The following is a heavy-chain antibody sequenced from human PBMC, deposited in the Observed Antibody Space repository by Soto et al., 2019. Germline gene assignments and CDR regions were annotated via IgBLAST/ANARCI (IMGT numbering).Heavy chain of an antibody. CDR3: AGGRYLESSDYWVANLPFDH. J-gene: IGHJ4*02. V-gene: IGHV3-23*01. CDR2: ISRSGRGSA. CDR1: GFTFNSYV. D-gene: IGHD3-22*01. Sequence: EVQLLESGGALVQPGGSLRLSCAASGFTFNSYVMTWVRQAPGEGLEWVSSISRSGRGSAYYADSVKGRFTISRDNSEKTLFLPMNNLRDEDPALYYCAGGRYLESSDYWVANLPFDHWGLGTLVTVSS.